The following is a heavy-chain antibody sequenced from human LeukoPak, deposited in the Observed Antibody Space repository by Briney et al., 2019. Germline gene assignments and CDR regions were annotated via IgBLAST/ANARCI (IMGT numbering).Heavy chain of an antibody. Sequence: ASVKVSCKASGGTFSSYAISWVRQAPGQGLEWMGGIIPIFGTANYAQKFQGRVTITADKSTSTAYMELSSLRSEDTAVYYCARALSEPTGAWEYWGQGTLVTVSS. V-gene: IGHV1-69*06. J-gene: IGHJ4*02. CDR1: GGTFSSYA. D-gene: IGHD1-14*01. CDR3: ARALSEPTGAWEY. CDR2: IIPIFGTA.